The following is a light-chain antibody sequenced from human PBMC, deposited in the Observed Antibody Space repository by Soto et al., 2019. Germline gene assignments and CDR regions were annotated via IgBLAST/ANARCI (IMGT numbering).Light chain of an antibody. CDR3: QRYNSAPWT. CDR1: QGISKY. Sequence: DIQMTQSPSSLSASVGDRVTITCRASQGISKYLGWYQQKPGKVPKLLIYAASTLQSGVPSRFSGSGSGTDFTITISSLQPEDVATYYCQRYNSAPWTFGQGTKVEIK. V-gene: IGKV1-27*01. J-gene: IGKJ1*01. CDR2: AAS.